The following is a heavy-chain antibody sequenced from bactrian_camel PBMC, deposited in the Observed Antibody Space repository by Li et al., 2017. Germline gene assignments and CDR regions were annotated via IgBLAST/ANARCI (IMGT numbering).Heavy chain of an antibody. D-gene: IGHD8*01. CDR3: KPLGTGSCDVDV. Sequence: VQLVESGGGLVQFGGSLRLSCAASGFTFSSYYMSWVRQAPGKGLEWVSIINRGGTTYYADSMKGRFTISRDNATNTVYLQMDNLNPEDTALYYCKPLGTGSCDVDVRGQGTQVTVS. J-gene: IGHJ4*01. V-gene: IGHV3S40*01. CDR2: IINRGGTT. CDR1: GFTFSSYY.